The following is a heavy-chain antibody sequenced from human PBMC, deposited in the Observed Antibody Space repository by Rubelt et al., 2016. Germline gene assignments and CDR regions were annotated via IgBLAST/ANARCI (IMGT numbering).Heavy chain of an antibody. V-gene: IGHV4-31*03. CDR2: IYY. D-gene: IGHD3-3*01. Sequence: QVQLQESGPGLVKPSQTLSLTCTVSGGSISSGGYYWSWIRQHPGKGLEWIGYIYYNPCLRGRVTISVGRSKNQFSLRLSAVTAADTAVYYCARVRYYDFWSGYLDYWGQGTLVTVSS. CDR1: GGSISSGGYY. CDR3: ARVRYYDFWSGYLDY. J-gene: IGHJ4*02.